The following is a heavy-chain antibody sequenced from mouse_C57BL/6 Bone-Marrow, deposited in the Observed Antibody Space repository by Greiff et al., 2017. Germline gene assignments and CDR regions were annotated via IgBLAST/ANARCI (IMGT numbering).Heavy chain of an antibody. CDR3: ARAPYGSSSYYFDY. V-gene: IGHV3-6*01. Sequence: EVKLQESGPGLVKPSQSLSLTCSVTGYSITSGYYWNWIRQFPGNKLEWMGYISYDGSNNYNPSLKNRISITRDTSKNQFFLKLNSVTTEDTATYYCARAPYGSSSYYFDYWGQGTTLTVSS. CDR1: GYSITSGYY. D-gene: IGHD1-1*01. J-gene: IGHJ2*01. CDR2: ISYDGSN.